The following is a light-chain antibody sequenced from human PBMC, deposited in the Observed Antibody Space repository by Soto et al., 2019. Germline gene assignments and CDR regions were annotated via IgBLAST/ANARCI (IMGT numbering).Light chain of an antibody. Sequence: EIVMTQSPARLSVSPGERATLSCWASQSVRRNLAWYQQRPGQPPRLVLYGASTRASRVPARFSGSGSGTEFSLTISSLQPEDFAVYYCQHYDAWPYSFGQGTKLEMK. V-gene: IGKV3-15*01. CDR1: QSVRRN. CDR3: QHYDAWPYS. J-gene: IGKJ2*03. CDR2: GAS.